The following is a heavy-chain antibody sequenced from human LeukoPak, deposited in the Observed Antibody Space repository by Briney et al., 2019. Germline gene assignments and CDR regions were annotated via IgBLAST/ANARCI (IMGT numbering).Heavy chain of an antibody. CDR1: GFTFNKFA. D-gene: IGHD6-13*01. CDR2: IIENGGET. V-gene: IGHV3-23*01. CDR3: AKDYEYNSNTWYFH. Sequence: GGSLRHSCAASGFTFNKFAMSWVRQAPGKGLEWVSGIIENGGETYYADSVRGRFTISRDNSKNALYLQMNSLRAEDTAVYYCAKDYEYNSNTWYFHWGRGTLVSVSS. J-gene: IGHJ4*02.